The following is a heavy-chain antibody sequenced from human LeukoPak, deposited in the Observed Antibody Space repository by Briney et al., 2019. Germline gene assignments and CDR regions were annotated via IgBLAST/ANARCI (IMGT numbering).Heavy chain of an antibody. Sequence: ALVKVSCKVSGYTLTELSMHWVRQAPGKGLEWMGGFDPEDGETIYAQKFQGRVTMTEDTSTDTAYMELSSLRSEDTAVCYCATTLISWDSSGYYYPLDYWGQGTLVTVSS. D-gene: IGHD3-22*01. J-gene: IGHJ4*02. CDR1: GYTLTELS. V-gene: IGHV1-24*01. CDR3: ATTLISWDSSGYYYPLDY. CDR2: FDPEDGET.